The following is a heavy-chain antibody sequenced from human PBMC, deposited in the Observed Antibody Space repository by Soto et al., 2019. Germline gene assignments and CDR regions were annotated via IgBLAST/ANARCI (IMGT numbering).Heavy chain of an antibody. J-gene: IGHJ4*02. D-gene: IGHD1-26*01. CDR2: ISYDGSNT. CDR3: AKEGGLSGSYYISSSDYFDY. V-gene: IGHV3-30*18. CDR1: GFTFSSYG. Sequence: QVQLVESGGGVVQPGRSLRLSCVASGFTFSSYGMHWVRQAPGKGLEWVAIISYDGSNTYYADSVKGRFTISRDNSKNTLYLQMDRLRAEDTSVYYCAKEGGLSGSYYISSSDYFDYWGQGTLVTVSS.